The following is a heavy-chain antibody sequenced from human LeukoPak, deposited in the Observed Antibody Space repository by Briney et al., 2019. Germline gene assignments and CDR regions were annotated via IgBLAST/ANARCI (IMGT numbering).Heavy chain of an antibody. CDR1: GRSISSYY. J-gene: IGHJ6*02. D-gene: IGHD3-22*01. CDR3: ARLSKDSPRGLIGSGCYGMDV. CDR2: IYYSGST. V-gene: IGHV4-59*08. Sequence: PSETLSLTCTVSGRSISSYYWSWIRQPPGKGLEWIGYIYYSGSTNYNPSLKSRVTISVDTSKNQFSLKLSSVTAADTAVYYCARLSKDSPRGLIGSGCYGMDVWGQGTTVTVSS.